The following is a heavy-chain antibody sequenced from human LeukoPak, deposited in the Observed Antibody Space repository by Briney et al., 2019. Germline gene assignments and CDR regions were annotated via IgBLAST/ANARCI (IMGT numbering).Heavy chain of an antibody. CDR3: ALPLRDGDFYFDY. CDR2: INRDGRST. D-gene: IGHD4-17*01. V-gene: IGHV3-74*01. J-gene: IGHJ4*02. Sequence: PGGSLTLSCAASGFTFSNYWRHWVRQAPGKGLVWVSRINRDGRSTNYADSVKGRFTISRDNAKNTVFLQMNSLRAEDTAVYYCALPLRDGDFYFDYWGQGALVTVSS. CDR1: GFTFSNYW.